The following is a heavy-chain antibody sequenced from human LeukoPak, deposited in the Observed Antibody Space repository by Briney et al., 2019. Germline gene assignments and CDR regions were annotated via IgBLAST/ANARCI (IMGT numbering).Heavy chain of an antibody. V-gene: IGHV5-10-1*01. CDR3: ARHPWSSGFGY. J-gene: IGHJ4*02. CDR1: GYSFTNYW. D-gene: IGHD6-19*01. CDR2: IDLSDSYT. Sequence: GESLKISCKCSGYSFTNYWISWARQMPGKGLEWMGRIDLSDSYTNYNPSFQGHVTISDDKSISTAYLQWSSLKASDTAMYYCARHPWSSGFGYWGQGTLVTVSS.